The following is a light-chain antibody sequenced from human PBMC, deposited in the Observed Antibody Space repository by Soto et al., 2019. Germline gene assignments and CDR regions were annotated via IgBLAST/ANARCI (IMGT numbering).Light chain of an antibody. CDR2: DAS. J-gene: IGKJ1*01. Sequence: DIQLTQSPSTLSSSVLDRVTLTCRASQSLNTRLAWYQQRPGKAPKLLIYDASTLESGVPSRFSGGGSGTEFTLTINNLQTDDLATYICQQYKSYSTFGRGTKVDIK. CDR3: QQYKSYST. V-gene: IGKV1-5*01. CDR1: QSLNTR.